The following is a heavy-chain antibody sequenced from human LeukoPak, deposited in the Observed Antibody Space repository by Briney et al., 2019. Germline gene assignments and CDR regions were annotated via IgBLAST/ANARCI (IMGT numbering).Heavy chain of an antibody. Sequence: ASVKVSCNASGYTFTSYGISWVRQAPGQGLEWMGWISAYNGNTNYAQKLQGRVTMTTDTSTSTAYMELRSLRSDDTAVYYCARGPKEYYDFWSGYRGGDYWGQGTLVTVSS. V-gene: IGHV1-18*01. D-gene: IGHD3-3*01. CDR2: ISAYNGNT. CDR3: ARGPKEYYDFWSGYRGGDY. CDR1: GYTFTSYG. J-gene: IGHJ4*02.